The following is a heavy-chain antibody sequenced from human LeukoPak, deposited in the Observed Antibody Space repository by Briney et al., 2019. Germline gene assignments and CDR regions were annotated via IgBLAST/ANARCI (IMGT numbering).Heavy chain of an antibody. CDR2: IYCSGST. J-gene: IGHJ6*02. Sequence: SETLSLSCTVSGDSSSTCSWTWIRQPPGKGLEWIGDIYCSGSTDHNPSLKSRGTFSVDTSKNQLSLKLNSVTAADTDLYYRARLGRVAAAGAYDYHSLDVWGQGITVTVSS. V-gene: IGHV4-59*08. CDR1: GDSSSTCS. D-gene: IGHD6-19*01. CDR3: ARLGRVAAAGAYDYHSLDV.